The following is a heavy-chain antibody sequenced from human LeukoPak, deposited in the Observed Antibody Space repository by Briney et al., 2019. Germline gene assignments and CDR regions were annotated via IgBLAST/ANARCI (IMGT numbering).Heavy chain of an antibody. V-gene: IGHV4-59*11. Sequence: SETLSLTCTVSGGSMSYHYWSWIRQPPGKGLEWIGYIHYSGSTNYNSSLKSPVSISVDTSKSQFSLKLSSVTAADTAVYYCARDRLYYFDHWGQGTLVTVSS. CDR1: GGSMSYHY. CDR2: IHYSGST. CDR3: ARDRLYYFDH. D-gene: IGHD6-6*01. J-gene: IGHJ4*02.